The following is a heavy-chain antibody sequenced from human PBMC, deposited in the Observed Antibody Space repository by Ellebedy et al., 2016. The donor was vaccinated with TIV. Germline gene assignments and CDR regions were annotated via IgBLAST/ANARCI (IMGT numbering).Heavy chain of an antibody. D-gene: IGHD3-10*01. J-gene: IGHJ4*02. V-gene: IGHV3-21*01. Sequence: GESLKISCAASGFTFSSYSMNWVRQAPGKGLEWVSSISVSSSSYIYYADSVKGRFTVSRDNAKNSLYLQMNSLRAEDTAVYYCARVLGDNMIRGVDGGCDYWGQGTLVTVSS. CDR3: ARVLGDNMIRGVDGGCDY. CDR2: ISVSSSSYI. CDR1: GFTFSSYS.